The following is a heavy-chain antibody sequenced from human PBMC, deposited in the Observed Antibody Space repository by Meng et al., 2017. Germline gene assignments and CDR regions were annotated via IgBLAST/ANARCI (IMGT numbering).Heavy chain of an antibody. Sequence: SETLSLTCAVYGGSFSGYYWSWIRQPPGKGLEWIGEINHSGSTNYNPSLKSRVTISVDTSKNQFSLKLSSVTAADTAVYYCARIIAAAGPLFDYWGQGTLVTVSS. CDR3: ARIIAAAGPLFDY. D-gene: IGHD6-13*01. J-gene: IGHJ4*02. V-gene: IGHV4-34*01. CDR2: INHSGST. CDR1: GGSFSGYY.